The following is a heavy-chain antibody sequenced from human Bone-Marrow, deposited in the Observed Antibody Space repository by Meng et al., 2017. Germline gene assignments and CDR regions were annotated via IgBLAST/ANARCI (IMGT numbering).Heavy chain of an antibody. Sequence: GESLKISCAASGFTFSDYEMNWVRQAPGKGLEWASYISSSGSNIYYADSVKGRFTTSRDNAKNSLYLQMNSLRAEDTALYYCVRGEGGYGSLDVWGQGTTVTVSS. V-gene: IGHV3-48*03. J-gene: IGHJ6*02. CDR1: GFTFSDYE. CDR2: ISSSGSNI. D-gene: IGHD3-10*01. CDR3: VRGEGGYGSLDV.